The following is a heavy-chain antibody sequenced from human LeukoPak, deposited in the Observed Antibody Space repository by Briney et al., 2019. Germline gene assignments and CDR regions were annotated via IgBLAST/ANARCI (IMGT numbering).Heavy chain of an antibody. D-gene: IGHD1-26*01. V-gene: IGHV1-2*02. J-gene: IGHJ4*02. Sequence: ASVKVSCKASGYTFTDYYMHWVRQAPGQGLEWMGWINPNSGGTNYAQKFQGRVTMTRDTSISTAYMELSRLRSDDTAVYYCARLPSRWELQTESFDYWGQGTLVTVSS. CDR1: GYTFTDYY. CDR3: ARLPSRWELQTESFDY. CDR2: INPNSGGT.